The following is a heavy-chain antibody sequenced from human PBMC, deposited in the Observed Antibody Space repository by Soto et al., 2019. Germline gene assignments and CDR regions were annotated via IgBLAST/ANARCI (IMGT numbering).Heavy chain of an antibody. CDR3: AKEEDSGGYKGFSFDF. J-gene: IGHJ4*02. CDR1: GFTFTFYA. V-gene: IGHV3-23*01. CDR2: ITGSGDIT. Sequence: GGSLRLSCAASGFTFTFYAMSWVRQAPGKGLQWVSGITGSGDITYYADSVKDRFTISRDNSKNTLYLQMNSLRAEDTAVYYCAKEEDSGGYKGFSFDFWGQGALVTVSS. D-gene: IGHD3-22*01.